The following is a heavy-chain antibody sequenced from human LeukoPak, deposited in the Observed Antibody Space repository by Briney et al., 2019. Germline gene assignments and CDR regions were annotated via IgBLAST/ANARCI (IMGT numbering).Heavy chain of an antibody. D-gene: IGHD1-7*01. CDR2: IIPIFGTA. CDR3: ASGSWNYSGRRWAFDI. CDR1: GGTFSSYA. J-gene: IGHJ3*02. V-gene: IGHV1-69*01. Sequence: GASVTVSCKASGGTFSSYAISWVRQAPGQGLEWMGGIIPIFGTANYAQKFQGRVTITADESTSTAYMELSSLRSEDTAVYYCASGSWNYSGRRWAFDIWGQGTMVTVSS.